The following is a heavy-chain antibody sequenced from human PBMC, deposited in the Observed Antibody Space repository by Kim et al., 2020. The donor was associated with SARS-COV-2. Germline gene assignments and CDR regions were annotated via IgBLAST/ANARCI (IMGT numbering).Heavy chain of an antibody. D-gene: IGHD3-16*01. CDR1: GFTFSSYW. V-gene: IGHV3-74*01. CDR3: ASLSTGYVWYKFDY. Sequence: GGFLRLSCVASGFTFSSYWMHWVRQAPGKGLVWVSRVNSDGSSTSYADSVKGRFTISRDNARNTLYLQMNSLRAEDTAVYYCASLSTGYVWYKFDYWGQGTLVTVSS. J-gene: IGHJ4*02. CDR2: VNSDGSST.